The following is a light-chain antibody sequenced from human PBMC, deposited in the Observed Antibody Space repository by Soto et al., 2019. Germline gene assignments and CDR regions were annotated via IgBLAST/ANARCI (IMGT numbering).Light chain of an antibody. CDR3: CSRGGVSPTYV. CDR1: NSDVGSFNA. V-gene: IGLV2-23*02. CDR2: EVT. Sequence: QSALTQPASVTGSPGQSIAISCTGTNSDVGSFNAVSWYQQDPGKAPKLIIYEVTKRPSGVSDRFSGSKSGNTASLTISGLRAEDEADYHCCSRGGVSPTYVFGTGTKPPS. J-gene: IGLJ1*01.